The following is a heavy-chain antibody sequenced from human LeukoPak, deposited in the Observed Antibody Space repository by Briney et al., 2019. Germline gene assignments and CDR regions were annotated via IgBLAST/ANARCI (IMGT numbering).Heavy chain of an antibody. Sequence: PSETLSLTCTVSGGSISSSSYYWGWIRQPPGKGLEWIGSIYYSGSTYYNPSLKSRVTISVDTSKNQFSLKLSSVTAADTAVYYCARHLGIRGCSSTSCYDWFDTWGQGTLVTVSS. D-gene: IGHD2-2*01. CDR3: ARHLGIRGCSSTSCYDWFDT. CDR1: GGSISSSSYY. V-gene: IGHV4-39*01. CDR2: IYYSGST. J-gene: IGHJ5*02.